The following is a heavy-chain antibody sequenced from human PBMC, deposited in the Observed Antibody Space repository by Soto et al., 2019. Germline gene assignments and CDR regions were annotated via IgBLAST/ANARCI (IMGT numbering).Heavy chain of an antibody. V-gene: IGHV1-18*01. D-gene: IGHD3-10*01. CDR1: GYTFTRYG. CDR2: ISAYNGNT. Sequence: ASVKVSCKASGYTFTRYGISWVRQAPGQGPEWMGWISAYNGNTNYAQKLQGRVTMTTDTSTSTAYMELRSLRSDDTAVYYCARENRASPARAYYGMDVWGQGTTVTVSS. J-gene: IGHJ6*02. CDR3: ARENRASPARAYYGMDV.